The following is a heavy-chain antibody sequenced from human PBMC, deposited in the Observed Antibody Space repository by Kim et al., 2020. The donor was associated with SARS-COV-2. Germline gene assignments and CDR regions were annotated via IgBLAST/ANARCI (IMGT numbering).Heavy chain of an antibody. J-gene: IGHJ1*01. CDR1: GFRFSDYY. CDR2: ISSSGSTI. Sequence: GGSLRLSCAASGFRFSDYYMSWIRQAPGKGLEWVSYISSSGSTIDYADSVKGRFTISRDNAKNSLYLQMNSLRAEDTAVYYCARDGHYDRTSWDYFQDWGQGTLVTVSS. V-gene: IGHV3-11*01. D-gene: IGHD3-22*01. CDR3: ARDGHYDRTSWDYFQD.